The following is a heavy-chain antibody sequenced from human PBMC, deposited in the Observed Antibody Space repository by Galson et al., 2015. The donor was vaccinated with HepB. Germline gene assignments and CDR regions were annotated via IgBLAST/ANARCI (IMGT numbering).Heavy chain of an antibody. V-gene: IGHV3-74*01. CDR3: ATNAKDYDFWSGYDY. D-gene: IGHD3-3*01. Sequence: SLRLSCAASGFTFSSYWMHWVRQAPGKGLVWVSRINTDGSSTNYADSVKGRFTISRDNAKNTLYLQMNSLRAEDTAVYYCATNAKDYDFWSGYDYWGQGTLVTVSS. CDR2: INTDGSST. J-gene: IGHJ4*02. CDR1: GFTFSSYW.